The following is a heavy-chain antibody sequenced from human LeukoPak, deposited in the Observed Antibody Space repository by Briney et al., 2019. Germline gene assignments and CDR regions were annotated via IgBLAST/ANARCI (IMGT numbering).Heavy chain of an antibody. Sequence: ASVRLSCKASGYTYTGYAMHWVRHAPGQGLEWMGWINPNSGGTNYAQKFQGRVTMTRDTSISTAYMELSSLRSDDTAVYYCAGRTMFYWGQGTLVTVSS. CDR3: AGRTMFY. D-gene: IGHD3-10*02. CDR2: INPNSGGT. CDR1: GYTYTGYA. J-gene: IGHJ4*02. V-gene: IGHV1-2*02.